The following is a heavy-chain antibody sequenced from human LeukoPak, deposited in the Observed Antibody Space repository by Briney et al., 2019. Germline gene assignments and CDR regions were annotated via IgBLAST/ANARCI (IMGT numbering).Heavy chain of an antibody. CDR3: ARGPGYRYGPLDAFDI. D-gene: IGHD5-18*01. J-gene: IGHJ3*02. V-gene: IGHV3-48*04. CDR1: GFTFSSYS. Sequence: PGGSLRLSCAASGFTFSSYSMNWVRQAPGKGLEWVSYISSSSSTIYYADSVKGRFTISSDNAKNSLYLQMNSLRPEDTAVYYCARGPGYRYGPLDAFDIWGQGTRVTVSS. CDR2: ISSSSSTI.